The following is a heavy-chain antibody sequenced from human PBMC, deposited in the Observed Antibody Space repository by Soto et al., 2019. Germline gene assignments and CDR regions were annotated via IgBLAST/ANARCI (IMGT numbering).Heavy chain of an antibody. CDR1: GFTFSSYG. CDR2: ISYDGSNK. V-gene: IGHV3-30*18. D-gene: IGHD6-19*01. CDR3: VKDGSSGWPYYYGMDV. J-gene: IGHJ6*02. Sequence: PGGSLRLSCAASGFTFSSYGMHWVRQAPGKRLEWVAVISYDGSNKYYADSVKGRFTISRDNSKNTLYLQMSSLRAEDTAVYYCVKDGSSGWPYYYGMDVWGQGTMVTVSS.